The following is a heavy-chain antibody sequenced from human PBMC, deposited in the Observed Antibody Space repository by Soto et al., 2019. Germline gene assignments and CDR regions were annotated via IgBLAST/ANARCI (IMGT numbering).Heavy chain of an antibody. CDR3: ARDRGDCSSVSCYGSFYYGMDV. J-gene: IGHJ6*02. CDR1: GFIVSSHY. V-gene: IGHV3-53*01. Sequence: GGSLRLSCEASGFIVSSHYMSWVRQAPGKGLEWVSAIYSGGSTYYTDSVEGRFIISRDVSKNILYLQMNSLRADDTAVYYCARDRGDCSSVSCYGSFYYGMDVWGQGTTVTVSS. CDR2: IYSGGST. D-gene: IGHD2-2*01.